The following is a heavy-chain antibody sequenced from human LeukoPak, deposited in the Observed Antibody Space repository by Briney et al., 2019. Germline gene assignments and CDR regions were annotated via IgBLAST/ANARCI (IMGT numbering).Heavy chain of an antibody. V-gene: IGHV3-53*04. Sequence: GGSLRLSCAASGFTVSSNYMSWVRQAPGKGLEWVSVIYSGGSTYYADPVKGRFTISRHNSKTTLSLQMNSLRAEDTAVYYCARGRELLGHFDYWGQGTLVTVSS. CDR3: ARGRELLGHFDY. CDR2: IYSGGST. D-gene: IGHD1-26*01. CDR1: GFTVSSNY. J-gene: IGHJ4*02.